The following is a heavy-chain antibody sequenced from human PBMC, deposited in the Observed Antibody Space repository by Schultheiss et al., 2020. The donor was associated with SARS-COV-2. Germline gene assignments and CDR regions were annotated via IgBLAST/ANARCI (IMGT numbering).Heavy chain of an antibody. CDR3: ARDDIVTSNWFDP. D-gene: IGHD1-26*01. CDR1: GGSISSYY. V-gene: IGHV4-34*01. Sequence: SETLSLTCTVSGGSISSYYWSWIRQPPGQGLEWIGDVNHRGTATYNPSLKSRVTISVDTSKNQFSLKLTSVIAADTAVYYCARDDIVTSNWFDPWGQGTLVTVSS. J-gene: IGHJ5*02. CDR2: VNHRGTA.